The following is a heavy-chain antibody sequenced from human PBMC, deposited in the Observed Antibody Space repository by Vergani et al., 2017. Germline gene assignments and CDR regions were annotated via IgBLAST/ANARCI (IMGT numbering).Heavy chain of an antibody. V-gene: IGHV1-18*01. CDR3: ARDPSNSVGRNIYGDS. CDR1: GYTFTKYA. J-gene: IGHJ4*02. Sequence: QVQLVQSGGEVKKPGASVKVSCKASGYTFTKYAISWVRQAPGQGLEWMGWISTYDGDTKYAQKFQGRLTMTKDTSTNTAYMELRSLRSDDTAVYFCARDPSNSVGRNIYGDSWGQGTLVTVSS. D-gene: IGHD5-18*01. CDR2: ISTYDGDT.